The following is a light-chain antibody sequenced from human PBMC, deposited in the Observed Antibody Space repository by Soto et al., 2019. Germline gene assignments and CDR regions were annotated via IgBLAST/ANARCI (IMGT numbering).Light chain of an antibody. V-gene: IGKV3-20*01. J-gene: IGKJ1*01. Sequence: EIVMTQSPATLSVSPGERATLSCRASQSVSSDLVWYQQKPGQAPRLLIYGASSRATGIPDRFSASGSGTDFTLTISRLEPEDFAVYYCQQYSMAPLTFGQGTKVDIK. CDR3: QQYSMAPLT. CDR1: QSVSSD. CDR2: GAS.